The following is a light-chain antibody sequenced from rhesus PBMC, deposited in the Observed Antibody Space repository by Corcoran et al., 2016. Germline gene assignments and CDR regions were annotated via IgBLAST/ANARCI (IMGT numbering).Light chain of an antibody. CDR1: QSVSSD. CDR3: QQYNNWNS. CDR2: GAS. Sequence: EIVMTQSPATLSLSPGERATLSCRASQSVSSDGAWYQQKPGQAPRRLICGASSRATGIPDRLSGSGSGTDVTLIISSLEPEDVGVYYCQQYNNWNSFGQGTKVEIK. J-gene: IGKJ2*01. V-gene: IGKV3S9*01.